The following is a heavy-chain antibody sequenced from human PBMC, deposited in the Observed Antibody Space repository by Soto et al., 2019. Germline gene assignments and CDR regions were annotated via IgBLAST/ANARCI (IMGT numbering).Heavy chain of an antibody. V-gene: IGHV4-39*01. D-gene: IGHD3-3*01. CDR1: GGSISSSSYY. Sequence: SETLSLTCTVSGGSISSSSYYWGWIRQPPGKGLEWIGSIYYSGSTYYNPSLKSRVTISVDTSKNQLSLKLSSVTAADTAVYYCARQVRELRFLEWPQNRLDYWGQGTLVTVSS. J-gene: IGHJ4*02. CDR2: IYYSGST. CDR3: ARQVRELRFLEWPQNRLDY.